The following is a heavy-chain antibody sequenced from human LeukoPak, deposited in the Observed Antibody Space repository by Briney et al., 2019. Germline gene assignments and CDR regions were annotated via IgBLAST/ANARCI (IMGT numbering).Heavy chain of an antibody. CDR1: GGSISSSSYY. V-gene: IGHV4-39*01. CDR3: ARLYYYYYYMDV. CDR2: IYYSGST. Sequence: SETLSLTCTVSGGSISSSSYYWGWIRQPPGKGLEWIGTIYYSGSTYYSPSLKSRVTISVDTSQNQFPLTVNSVTGADTAVYYCARLYYYYYYMDVWGKGTTVTVSS. J-gene: IGHJ6*03.